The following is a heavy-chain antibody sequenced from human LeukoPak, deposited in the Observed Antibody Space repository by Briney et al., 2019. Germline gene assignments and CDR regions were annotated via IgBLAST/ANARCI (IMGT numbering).Heavy chain of an antibody. CDR3: ARDVGEYCSGGSCTACVH. CDR2: ISGSSSYI. Sequence: GGSLRLSCAASGFTFSSYSMNWVRQAPGKGLEWVSSISGSSSYIYYADSMKGRFTISRDNAKKSLNLQMNSLRAEDTAVYFCARDVGEYCSGGSCTACVHWGQGTLVTVSS. V-gene: IGHV3-21*01. D-gene: IGHD2-15*01. J-gene: IGHJ4*02. CDR1: GFTFSSYS.